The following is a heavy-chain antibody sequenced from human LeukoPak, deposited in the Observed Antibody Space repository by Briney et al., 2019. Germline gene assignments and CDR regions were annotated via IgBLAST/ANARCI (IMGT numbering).Heavy chain of an antibody. J-gene: IGHJ6*02. V-gene: IGHV3-33*01. Sequence: PSGGPLRLSCAASGFTFSNYAIHWVRQAPGKVLEWVSVIWYDATNKFYADSVKGRCTISRDNSTNTLYLQMNSLTAEDTAVYYCARDGRSAPTDYYAMDVWGQGTTVTVSS. CDR2: IWYDATNK. D-gene: IGHD4-17*01. CDR3: ARDGRSAPTDYYAMDV. CDR1: GFTFSNYA.